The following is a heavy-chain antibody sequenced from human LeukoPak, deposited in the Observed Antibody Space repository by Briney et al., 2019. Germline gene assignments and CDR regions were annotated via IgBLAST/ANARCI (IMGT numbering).Heavy chain of an antibody. D-gene: IGHD3-22*01. J-gene: IGHJ3*01. V-gene: IGHV3-15*01. CDR3: ATDGAHYDSSGFDAFDL. Sequence: PGGSLRLSCAASGFTFRNAWMSWVRQAPGKGLEWVGRIKSKGNVGTTDYAAPVKGGVTISTDDSETTLSLQMNSLKIQDTAVYYCATDGAHYDSSGFDAFDLWGQGTMVTVSS. CDR1: GFTFRNAW. CDR2: IKSKGNVGTT.